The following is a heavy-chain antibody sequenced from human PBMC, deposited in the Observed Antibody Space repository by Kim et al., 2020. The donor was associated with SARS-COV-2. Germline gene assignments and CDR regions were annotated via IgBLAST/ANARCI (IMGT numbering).Heavy chain of an antibody. CDR3: AKMGGSGSQGGFDY. Sequence: ADSVKGLFTISRDNSKNTLYLQMNSLRAEDTAVYYCAKMGGSGSQGGFDYWGQGTLVTVSS. V-gene: IGHV3-30*02. D-gene: IGHD3-10*01. J-gene: IGHJ4*02.